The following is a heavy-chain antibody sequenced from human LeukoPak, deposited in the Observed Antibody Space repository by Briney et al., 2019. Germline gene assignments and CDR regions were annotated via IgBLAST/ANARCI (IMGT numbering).Heavy chain of an antibody. CDR2: INPNSGGT. Sequence: ASVKVSCKASGYTFTGYYMHWVRQAPGQGLEWMGWINPNSGGTNYAQKFQGRVTMTRDTSISTAYMELRSLRSDNTAVYYCARDLITMIVGRMGYEDAFDIWGQGTMVTVSS. CDR1: GYTFTGYY. D-gene: IGHD3-22*01. V-gene: IGHV1-2*02. CDR3: ARDLITMIVGRMGYEDAFDI. J-gene: IGHJ3*02.